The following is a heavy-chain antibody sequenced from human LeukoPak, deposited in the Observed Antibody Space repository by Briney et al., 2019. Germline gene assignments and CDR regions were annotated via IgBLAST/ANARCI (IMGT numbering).Heavy chain of an antibody. V-gene: IGHV3-23*01. D-gene: IGHD3-10*01. Sequence: GGSLRLSCAASGFTFSSYAMSWVRQAPGKGLEWVSAISGSGGSTYYADSVKGRFTISRDNSKNTLYLQMNSLRAEDTAVYYCATLKHSGPYYYGSGSYYRRFDYWGQGTLVTVSS. J-gene: IGHJ4*02. CDR3: ATLKHSGPYYYGSGSYYRRFDY. CDR2: ISGSGGST. CDR1: GFTFSSYA.